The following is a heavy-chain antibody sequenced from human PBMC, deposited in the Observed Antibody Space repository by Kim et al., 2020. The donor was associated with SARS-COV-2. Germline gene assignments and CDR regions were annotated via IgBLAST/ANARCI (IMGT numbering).Heavy chain of an antibody. CDR3: ARDVAVAGSFDY. Sequence: CYNPSLKSRVTISVDTSKNQFSLKLSSVTAADTAVYYCARDVAVAGSFDYWGQGTLVTVSS. J-gene: IGHJ4*02. V-gene: IGHV4-31*02. D-gene: IGHD6-19*01.